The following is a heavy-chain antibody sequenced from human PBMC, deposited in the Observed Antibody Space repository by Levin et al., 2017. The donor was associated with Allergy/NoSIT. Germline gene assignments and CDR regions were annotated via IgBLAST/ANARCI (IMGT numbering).Heavy chain of an antibody. J-gene: IGHJ6*03. Sequence: GGSLRLSCAASGFTFSSYGMHWVRQAPGKGLEWVAVISYDGSNKYYADSVKGRFTISRDNSKNTLYLQMNSLRAEDTAVYYCAKDHNVLRYFDWLSPAGYYYYYMDVWGKGTTVTVSS. CDR3: AKDHNVLRYFDWLSPAGYYYYYMDV. D-gene: IGHD3-9*01. V-gene: IGHV3-30*18. CDR1: GFTFSSYG. CDR2: ISYDGSNK.